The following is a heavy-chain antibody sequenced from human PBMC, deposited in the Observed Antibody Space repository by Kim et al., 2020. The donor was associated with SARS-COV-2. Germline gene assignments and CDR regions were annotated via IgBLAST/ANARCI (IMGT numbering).Heavy chain of an antibody. Sequence: GSLRLSCAASGFTFSSYWMHWVRQAPGKGLVWVSRINSDGSSTNYADSVKGRFTISRDNAKNTLYLQMNSLRAEDTAVYYCARGLKGYYGMDVWGQGTTVTVSS. CDR3: ARGLKGYYGMDV. V-gene: IGHV3-74*01. CDR2: INSDGSST. CDR1: GFTFSSYW. J-gene: IGHJ6*02.